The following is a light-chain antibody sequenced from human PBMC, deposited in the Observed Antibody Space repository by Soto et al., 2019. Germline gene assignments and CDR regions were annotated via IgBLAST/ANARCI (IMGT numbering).Light chain of an antibody. J-gene: IGKJ4*01. CDR3: QQYGNSPPLT. V-gene: IGKV3-20*01. CDR2: GAS. Sequence: EIVLTQSPGTLSLSPGERATLSCRASQSVSSHLAWYQQRPGQAPRLLIYGASSRATGIPDRFSGSGSGTDFTFTISRLEPEDCALYYCQQYGNSPPLTFGGGTKVEIK. CDR1: QSVSSH.